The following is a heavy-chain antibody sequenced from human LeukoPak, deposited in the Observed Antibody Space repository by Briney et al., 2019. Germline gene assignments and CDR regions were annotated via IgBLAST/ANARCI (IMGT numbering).Heavy chain of an antibody. Sequence: GGSLRLSCAATGFAFSDYYMSWIRQAPGKGLEWVSYISSSGSTIYYADSVKGRFTISRDDAKNSLYLQMNSLRAEDTAVYYCARDWTAMVNSYWGQGTLVTVSS. CDR3: ARDWTAMVNSY. J-gene: IGHJ4*02. V-gene: IGHV3-11*01. CDR2: ISSSGSTI. D-gene: IGHD5-18*01. CDR1: GFAFSDYY.